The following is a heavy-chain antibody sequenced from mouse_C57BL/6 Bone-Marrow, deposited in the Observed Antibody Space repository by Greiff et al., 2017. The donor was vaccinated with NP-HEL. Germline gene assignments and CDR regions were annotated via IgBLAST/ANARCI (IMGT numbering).Heavy chain of an antibody. CDR1: GYTFTSYW. CDR3: ARFGYYYGSRYAMDC. J-gene: IGHJ4*01. D-gene: IGHD1-1*01. Sequence: QVQLQQPGAELVKPGASVKMSCKASGYTFTSYWITWVKQRPGQGLEWIGEIYPGSGSTNYNEKFKSKATLTADKSSSPAYMQLSSLTSEDSAVYYCARFGYYYGSRYAMDCWGQVTSVTVSS. CDR2: IYPGSGST. V-gene: IGHV1-55*01.